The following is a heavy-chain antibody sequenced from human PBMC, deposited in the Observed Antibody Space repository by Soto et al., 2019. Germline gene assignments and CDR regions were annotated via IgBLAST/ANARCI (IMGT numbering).Heavy chain of an antibody. V-gene: IGHV1-69*01. D-gene: IGHD3-9*01. Sequence: QVQLVQSGAEVKKPGSSVKVSCKASGGTFSSYAISWVRQAPGQGLEWMGGIIPIFGTANYAKKFQGRVTINADESTSTAYMELSSLRSEDTAVYYCARDLRGVRINDDILTGYYRLYYGMDVWGQGTTVTVSS. CDR3: ARDLRGVRINDDILTGYYRLYYGMDV. J-gene: IGHJ6*02. CDR1: GGTFSSYA. CDR2: IIPIFGTA.